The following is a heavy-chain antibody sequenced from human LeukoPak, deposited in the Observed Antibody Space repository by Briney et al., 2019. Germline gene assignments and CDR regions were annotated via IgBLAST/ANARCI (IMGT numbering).Heavy chain of an antibody. Sequence: ASVKVSCKVSGYTLTELSMHWVRQAPGKGLEWMGGFDPEDGETIYAQKFQGRVTMTEDTSTDTAYMELSSLRSEDTAVYYCATGRFSEWSYYYYGMDVWGQGTTVTVSS. D-gene: IGHD3-3*01. J-gene: IGHJ6*02. CDR2: FDPEDGET. CDR3: ATGRFSEWSYYYYGMDV. CDR1: GYTLTELS. V-gene: IGHV1-24*01.